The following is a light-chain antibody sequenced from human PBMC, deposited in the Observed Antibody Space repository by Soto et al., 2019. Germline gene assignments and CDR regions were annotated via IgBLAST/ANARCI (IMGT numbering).Light chain of an antibody. Sequence: DIVITQSPLSLPFTPPDPTSISCRSSQSFLHSNGYNYLDWYLQKPGQSPQLLIYEVSTRVSGVPDRFSGSGSGTDFTLEISRVETDDVGIYYCMQSTQLPPTFGQGTRLEI. CDR1: QSFLHSNGYNY. CDR3: MQSTQLPPT. CDR2: EVS. V-gene: IGKV2D-29*02. J-gene: IGKJ5*01.